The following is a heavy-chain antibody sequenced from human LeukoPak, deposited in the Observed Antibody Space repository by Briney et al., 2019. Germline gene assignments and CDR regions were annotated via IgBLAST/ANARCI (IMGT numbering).Heavy chain of an antibody. CDR3: AKNGNTFDI. D-gene: IGHD2/OR15-2a*01. CDR2: IRYDGTSK. J-gene: IGHJ3*02. V-gene: IGHV3-30*02. Sequence: GGSLRLSCAASGFTFSSYGVHWVRQAPGKGLEWVSFIRYDGTSKFYADSVKGRFTISRDNSKNTLYLQMNSLRAEDTAVYYCAKNGNTFDIWGQGTTDTVSS. CDR1: GFTFSSYG.